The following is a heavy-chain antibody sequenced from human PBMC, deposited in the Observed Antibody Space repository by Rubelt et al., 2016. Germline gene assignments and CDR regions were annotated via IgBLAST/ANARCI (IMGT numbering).Heavy chain of an antibody. CDR3: ARELGLTINF. J-gene: IGHJ1*01. CDR1: GFTFSSYA. Sequence: VQLVESGGGVVQPWRSLRLSCAASGFTFSSYAMHWVRQAPGKGLEWVASISSSRTYIYYADSVRGRFTISRDDTKKSVFLQMNSLRVDDTGVYYCARELGLTINFWGQGNLVAVSS. V-gene: IGHV3-21*01. CDR2: ISSSRTYI. D-gene: IGHD5-12*01.